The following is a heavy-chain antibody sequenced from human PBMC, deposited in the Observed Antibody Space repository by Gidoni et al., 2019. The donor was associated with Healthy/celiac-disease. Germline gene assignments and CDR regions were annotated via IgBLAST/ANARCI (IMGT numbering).Heavy chain of an antibody. J-gene: IGHJ4*02. D-gene: IGHD4-17*01. V-gene: IGHV3-33*01. Sequence: SYGMHWVRQAPGKGLEWVAVIWYDGSNKYYADSVKGRFTISRDNSKNTLYLQMNSLRAEDTAVYYCARASIATVNYPLLDYWGQGTLVTVSS. CDR1: SYG. CDR3: ARASIATVNYPLLDY. CDR2: IWYDGSNK.